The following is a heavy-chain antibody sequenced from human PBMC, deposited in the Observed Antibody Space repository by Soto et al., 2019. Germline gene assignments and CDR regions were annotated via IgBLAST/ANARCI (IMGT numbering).Heavy chain of an antibody. Sequence: DVQLVESGGGLVQPGRSLRLSCAASGFTFDDYAMHWVRQAPGKGLEWVSGISWNSGSIGYADSVKGRFTISRDNAKNSLYLQMNSLRAEDTALYYCAKDRDHWGQGTLVTVSS. CDR2: ISWNSGSI. CDR1: GFTFDDYA. J-gene: IGHJ4*02. CDR3: AKDRDH. V-gene: IGHV3-9*01.